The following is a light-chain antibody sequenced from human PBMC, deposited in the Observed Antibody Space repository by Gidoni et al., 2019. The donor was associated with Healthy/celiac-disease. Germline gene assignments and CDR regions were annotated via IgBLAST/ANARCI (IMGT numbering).Light chain of an antibody. CDR1: QSISSY. J-gene: IGKJ4*01. CDR3: QQSYSTPPVT. CDR2: AAS. V-gene: IGKV1-39*01. Sequence: DLQMTPSPSSLSASVGDRVTITCRASQSISSYLNWYQQKPGKAPKLLIYAASSLQSGVPSRFSGSGSGTDFTLTISSLQPEDFATYYCQQSYSTPPVTFGGGTKVEIK.